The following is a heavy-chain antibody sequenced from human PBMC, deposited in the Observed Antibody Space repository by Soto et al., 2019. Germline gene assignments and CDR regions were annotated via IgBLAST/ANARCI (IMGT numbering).Heavy chain of an antibody. J-gene: IGHJ4*02. V-gene: IGHV4-34*01. CDR1: GGSFSGEY. CDR3: ARGPPFCR. Sequence: PSETLSLTCAVYGGSFSGEYWSWIRQPPGKGLEWIGEINHSGSTNYNPSLKSRVTISVDRSKNQFSLKLSSVTAADTAVYYCARGPPFCRWGQGTLVTVSS. D-gene: IGHD3-3*01. CDR2: INHSGST.